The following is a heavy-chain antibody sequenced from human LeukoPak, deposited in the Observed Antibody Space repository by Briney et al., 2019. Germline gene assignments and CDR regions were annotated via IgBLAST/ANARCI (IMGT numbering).Heavy chain of an antibody. J-gene: IGHJ6*02. CDR1: GGSISSYY. CDR3: ARDRVVVVPAAIQVHYYYYGMDV. D-gene: IGHD2-2*02. Sequence: SETLSLTCTVSGGSISSYYWSWIRQPPGKGLEWIGYIYYSGSTNCNPSLKSRVTISVDTSKNQFSLKLSSVTAADTAVYYCARDRVVVVPAAIQVHYYYYGMDVWGQGTTVTVSS. CDR2: IYYSGST. V-gene: IGHV4-59*01.